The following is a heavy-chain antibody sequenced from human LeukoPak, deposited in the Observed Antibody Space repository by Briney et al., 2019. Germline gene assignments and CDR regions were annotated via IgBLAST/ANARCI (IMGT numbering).Heavy chain of an antibody. V-gene: IGHV3-53*01. CDR2: IYSGDST. CDR3: ARVYGGNFDY. D-gene: IGHD4-23*01. CDR1: GFTVSSNH. Sequence: QAGGSLRLSCAASGFTVSSNHMSWVRQAPGKGLEWVSLIYSGDSTYYADSVKGRFILSRDNSKNTPYLQMNSLRAEDTPVYYRARVYGGNFDYWRQGTLVTVSS. J-gene: IGHJ4*02.